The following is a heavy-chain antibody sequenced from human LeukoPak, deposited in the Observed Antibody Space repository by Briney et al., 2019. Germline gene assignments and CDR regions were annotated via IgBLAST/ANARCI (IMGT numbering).Heavy chain of an antibody. CDR1: GFRFSDYW. CDR2: INQGGSEK. V-gene: IGHV3-7*03. Sequence: GGSLRLSCAASGFRFSDYWMNWVRQAPGKGLKWVASINQGGSEKHYVDSLRGRFTISRDNAKNSLYLQMSSLRVVDTAVYYCARDGVAAGLYFDSWGQGTLVTVSS. CDR3: ARDGVAAGLYFDS. D-gene: IGHD2-15*01. J-gene: IGHJ4*02.